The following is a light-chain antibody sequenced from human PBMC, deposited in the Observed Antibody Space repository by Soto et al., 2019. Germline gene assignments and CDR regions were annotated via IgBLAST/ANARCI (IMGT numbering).Light chain of an antibody. CDR3: QHYNSYSEA. V-gene: IGKV1-5*03. CDR1: QTISSW. J-gene: IGKJ1*01. Sequence: DIQRTQSPSSLSGSVVDRVTITCRASQTISSWLAWYQQKPGKAPKLLIYKASTLKSGVPSRFSGSGSGTEFTLTISSLQPDDFATYYCQHYNSYSEAFGQGTKVDIK. CDR2: KAS.